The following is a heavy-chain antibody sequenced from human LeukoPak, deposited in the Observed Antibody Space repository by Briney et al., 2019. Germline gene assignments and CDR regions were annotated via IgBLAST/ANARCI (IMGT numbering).Heavy chain of an antibody. CDR3: ARDRIAAGDPVGY. CDR2: ISAYNGNT. Sequence: ASVKVSCKASGYTFTSDGVSWVRQAPGQGLEWMGWISAYNGNTNYAQKLQGRVTMTTDTSTSTAYMELRSLRSDNTAVYYCARDRIAAGDPVGYWCQGTLVTVAS. J-gene: IGHJ4*02. V-gene: IGHV1-18*01. D-gene: IGHD6-13*01. CDR1: GYTFTSDG.